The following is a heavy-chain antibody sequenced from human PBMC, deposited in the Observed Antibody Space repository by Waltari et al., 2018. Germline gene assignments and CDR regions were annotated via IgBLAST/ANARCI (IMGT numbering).Heavy chain of an antibody. CDR3: AKDHYYGSGSYCDY. V-gene: IGHV3-30*02. Sequence: QVQLVESGGGVVQPGGSLRLSCAASGFIFSNYAMHWVRQAPGKGLELVAFIRYDGSNQYYADSVKGRFTISRDNSKNTVYLQMNSLRADDTAVYYCAKDHYYGSGSYCDYWGQGTLVTVSS. CDR1: GFIFSNYA. J-gene: IGHJ4*02. D-gene: IGHD3-10*01. CDR2: IRYDGSNQ.